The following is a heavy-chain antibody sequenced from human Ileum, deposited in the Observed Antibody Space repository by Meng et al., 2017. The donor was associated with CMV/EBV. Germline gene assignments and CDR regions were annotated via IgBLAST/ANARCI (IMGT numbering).Heavy chain of an antibody. CDR1: GGSFSPYY. D-gene: IGHD3-10*01. V-gene: IGHV4-34*01. CDR3: ARGGGTPIRGVLPFDF. J-gene: IGHJ4*02. Sequence: QVQLQQGGAGLLRPSETLSLPCAVYGGSFSPYYWSWIRQSPGKGLEWIAEIDHTGSTNYNPSLRSRVTISIDTSSSHFSLNLTSATAADTAVYYCARGGGTPIRGVLPFDFWGQGTLVTVSS. CDR2: IDHTGST.